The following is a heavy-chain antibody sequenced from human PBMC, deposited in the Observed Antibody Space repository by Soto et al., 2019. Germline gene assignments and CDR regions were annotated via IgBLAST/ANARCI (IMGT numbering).Heavy chain of an antibody. J-gene: IGHJ4*02. CDR2: TYYSGST. D-gene: IGHD3-22*01. Sequence: QVQLQESGPGLVKPSETLSLTCTVSGGSISSYYWSWIRQPPGKGLEWIGYTYYSGSTNYNPSLNSRVTPSVDTPKNQFSLKLSSVTAADTAVYYCARRIGHYYYIRGYSLFDYWGQGTLVTVSS. CDR1: GGSISSYY. V-gene: IGHV4-59*01. CDR3: ARRIGHYYYIRGYSLFDY.